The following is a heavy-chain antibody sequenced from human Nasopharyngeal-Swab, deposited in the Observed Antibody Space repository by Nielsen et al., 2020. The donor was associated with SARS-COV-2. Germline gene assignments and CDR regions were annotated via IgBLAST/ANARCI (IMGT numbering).Heavy chain of an antibody. D-gene: IGHD2-15*01. Sequence: SETLSLTCTVSGGSVSSGSYYWSWIRQPPGKGLEWIGYIYYSGSTNYNPSLKSRATISVDTSKNQFSLKLSSVTAADTAVYYCARGQLLLYYYYGMDVWGQGTTVTVSS. CDR2: IYYSGST. J-gene: IGHJ6*02. CDR3: ARGQLLLYYYYGMDV. CDR1: GGSVSSGSYY. V-gene: IGHV4-61*01.